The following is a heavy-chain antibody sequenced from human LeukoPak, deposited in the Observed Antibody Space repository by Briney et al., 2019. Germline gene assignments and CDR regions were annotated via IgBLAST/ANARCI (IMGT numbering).Heavy chain of an antibody. CDR3: ARDNLAYCGGDCLDAFDI. CDR1: GYTFTDSF. D-gene: IGHD2-21*01. CDR2: MNGNSGVT. V-gene: IGHV1-2*06. Sequence: ASVKVSCKASGYTFTDSFIHWVRQAPGQGPEWMGRMNGNSGVTMYAQTLQDRVTMTRDTSISTAYMELSRLRSDDTAVYYCARDNLAYCGGDCLDAFDIWGQGTMVTVSS. J-gene: IGHJ3*02.